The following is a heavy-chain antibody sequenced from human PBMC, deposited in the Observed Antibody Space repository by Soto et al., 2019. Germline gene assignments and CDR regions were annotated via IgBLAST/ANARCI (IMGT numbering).Heavy chain of an antibody. V-gene: IGHV1-69*13. CDR3: ASRRTIFGVANYWFDP. Sequence: SVKVSCKASGGTFSSYAISWVRQAPGQGLEWMGGIIPIFGTANYAQKFQGRVTITADESTSTAYMELSSLRSEDTAVYYCASRRTIFGVANYWFDPWGEGTLVTVTS. J-gene: IGHJ5*02. CDR2: IIPIFGTA. D-gene: IGHD3-3*01. CDR1: GGTFSSYA.